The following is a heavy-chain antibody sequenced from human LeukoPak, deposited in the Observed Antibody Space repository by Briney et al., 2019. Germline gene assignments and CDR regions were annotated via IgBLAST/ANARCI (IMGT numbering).Heavy chain of an antibody. Sequence: ASVKVSCKASGGTFSSYAISWVRQAPGQGLEWMGGIIPIFGTANYAQKFQGRVTITADESTSTAYMELSSLRSEDTAVYYCARVILSAAAGLLFDYWGQGTPVTVSS. CDR3: ARVILSAAAGLLFDY. J-gene: IGHJ4*02. V-gene: IGHV1-69*13. CDR1: GGTFSSYA. CDR2: IIPIFGTA. D-gene: IGHD6-13*01.